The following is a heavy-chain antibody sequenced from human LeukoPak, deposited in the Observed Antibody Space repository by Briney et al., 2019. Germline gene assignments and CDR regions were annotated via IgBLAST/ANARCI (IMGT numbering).Heavy chain of an antibody. J-gene: IGHJ4*02. CDR2: ISGSGGST. V-gene: IGHV3-23*01. CDR3: ARDLPFCSSTSCLNFDY. Sequence: GGSLRLSCAASGFTFSSYAMSWVRQAPGKGLEWVSAISGSGGSTYYADSVKGRFTISRDNSKNTLYLQMNSLRAEDTAVYYCARDLPFCSSTSCLNFDYWGQGTLVTVSS. CDR1: GFTFSSYA. D-gene: IGHD2-2*01.